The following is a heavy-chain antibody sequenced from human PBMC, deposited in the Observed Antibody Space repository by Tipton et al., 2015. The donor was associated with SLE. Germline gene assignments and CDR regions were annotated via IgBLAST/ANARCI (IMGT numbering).Heavy chain of an antibody. D-gene: IGHD2-8*01. CDR3: AKGRNGVGYFDD. Sequence: QLVQSGGGLVQPGRSLRLSCAASGFTFDDYAMHWVRQAPGKGLEWVSGISWNSGSIGYADSVKGRFIISRDNAKNSLYLQMHSLRPEDTALYYCAKGRNGVGYFDDWGQGTLVTVSS. CDR1: GFTFDDYA. J-gene: IGHJ4*02. V-gene: IGHV3-9*01. CDR2: ISWNSGSI.